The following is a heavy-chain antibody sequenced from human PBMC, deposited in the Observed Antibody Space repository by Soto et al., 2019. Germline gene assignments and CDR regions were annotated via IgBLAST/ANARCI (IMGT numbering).Heavy chain of an antibody. J-gene: IGHJ4*02. CDR2: ISSSSSTI. CDR1: GFTFSSYS. Sequence: PGGSLRLSCAASGFTFSSYSMNWVRQAPGKGLEWVSYISSSSSTIYYADSVKGRFTISRDNAKNTLSLQMNSLRAEDTAVYYCAREIYDDYDSSGFDHWGKGTLVTVSS. CDR3: AREIYDDYDSSGFDH. D-gene: IGHD3-22*01. V-gene: IGHV3-48*01.